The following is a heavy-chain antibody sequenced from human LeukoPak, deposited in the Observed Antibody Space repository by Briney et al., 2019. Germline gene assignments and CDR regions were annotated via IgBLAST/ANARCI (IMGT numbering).Heavy chain of an antibody. CDR2: IYYSGTT. CDR1: GGSITSSSYY. J-gene: IGHJ4*02. D-gene: IGHD1-26*01. V-gene: IGHV4-39*01. CDR3: ATTTIRLGY. Sequence: SETLSLTCTVSGGSITSSSYYWGWIRQPPGKGLEWIGSIYYSGTTYYNSSLKSRVTISVDTSKNQFSLKLSSVTAADTAVYYCATTTIRLGYWGQGTLVTVSS.